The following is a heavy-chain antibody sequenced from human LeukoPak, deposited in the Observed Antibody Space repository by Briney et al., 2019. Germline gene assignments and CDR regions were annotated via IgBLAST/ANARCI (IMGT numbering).Heavy chain of an antibody. J-gene: IGHJ4*02. Sequence: PSETLSRTCTVSGGSISGYYWSWIRQPAGKGLEWIGRIYTSGSTNYNPSLKSRVTMSVDTSKNQFSLKLSSVTAADTAVYYCARDSPGYSSGWYYFDYWGQGTLVTVSS. D-gene: IGHD6-19*01. CDR2: IYTSGST. V-gene: IGHV4-4*07. CDR1: GGSISGYY. CDR3: ARDSPGYSSGWYYFDY.